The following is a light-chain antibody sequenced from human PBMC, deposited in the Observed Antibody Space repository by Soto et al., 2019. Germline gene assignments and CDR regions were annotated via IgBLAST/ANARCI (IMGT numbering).Light chain of an antibody. CDR2: YAS. J-gene: IGKJ5*01. CDR3: QQYGSSPT. CDR1: QSVTNT. Sequence: IVMTQSPATLSVSPGERVTISCRASQSVTNTLAWYQHKPGQAPRLLISYASRGATGIPSRFSGSGSGTDFTLTINSLQSEDFAVYYCQQYGSSPTFGQGTRLEIK. V-gene: IGKV3-15*01.